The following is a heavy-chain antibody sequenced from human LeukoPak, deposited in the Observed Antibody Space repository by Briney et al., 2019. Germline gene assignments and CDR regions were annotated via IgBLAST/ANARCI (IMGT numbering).Heavy chain of an antibody. V-gene: IGHV3-23*01. CDR3: AKVIGYSYRTSYYFDY. D-gene: IGHD5-18*01. J-gene: IGHJ4*02. CDR1: GFTFSSYA. Sequence: GGSLRLSCAASGFTFSSYAMRWVRQAPREGLGWVSAISGSGGSTYYADSVKGRFTISRNNSKNTLYLQRNSLRAENTAVYYCAKVIGYSYRTSYYFDYWGQGTLVTVSS. CDR2: ISGSGGST.